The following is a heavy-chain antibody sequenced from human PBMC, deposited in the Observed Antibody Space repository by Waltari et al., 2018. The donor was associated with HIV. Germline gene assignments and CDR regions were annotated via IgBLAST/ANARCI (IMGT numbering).Heavy chain of an antibody. CDR1: GFSLSTSGVG. D-gene: IGHD3-22*01. Sequence: QITLKESGPTLVKPTQTLTLTCTFSGFSLSTSGVGVGWIRQPPGQALEWLARIYWNDDKRYSPSRKCRLTITKDTSKSPVVLTMTNMDPVDTATDYCAHRREKYYYDSSGYRGPFDYWGQGTLVTISS. CDR3: AHRREKYYYDSSGYRGPFDY. CDR2: IYWNDDK. J-gene: IGHJ4*02. V-gene: IGHV2-5*01.